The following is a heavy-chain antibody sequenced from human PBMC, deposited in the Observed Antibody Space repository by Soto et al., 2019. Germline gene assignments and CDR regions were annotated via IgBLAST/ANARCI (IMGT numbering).Heavy chain of an antibody. Sequence: QVQLQESGPGLVKPSETLSLTCTVSGGSISSYYWSWIRQPPGKGLEWIGYIYYSGSTNYNPSLKSRVXXSXDXFKNQFSLKLSSVTAADTAVYYCAGQYSYGSYGMDVWGQGTTVTVSS. CDR1: GGSISSYY. V-gene: IGHV4-59*08. CDR3: AGQYSYGSYGMDV. J-gene: IGHJ6*02. CDR2: IYYSGST. D-gene: IGHD5-18*01.